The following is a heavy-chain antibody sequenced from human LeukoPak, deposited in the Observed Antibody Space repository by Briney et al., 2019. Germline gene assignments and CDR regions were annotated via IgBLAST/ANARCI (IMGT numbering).Heavy chain of an antibody. CDR3: ARVHCSGGICYFFDY. V-gene: IGHV1-18*01. D-gene: IGHD2-15*01. CDR2: ISADNGNT. Sequence: ASVKVSCKASGYTFTNYGISWVRQAPGQGLEWMGWISADNGNTNYAQKIRGRVTMTTDTSTSTAYMELRSLRSDDTAVYYCARVHCSGGICYFFDYWGQGTLVTVSS. CDR1: GYTFTNYG. J-gene: IGHJ4*02.